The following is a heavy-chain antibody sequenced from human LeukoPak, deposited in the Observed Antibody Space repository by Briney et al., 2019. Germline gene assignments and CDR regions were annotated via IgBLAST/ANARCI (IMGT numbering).Heavy chain of an antibody. CDR2: IYTSGST. CDR3: ARAPQYYVWGSSLEGMDV. D-gene: IGHD3-16*01. J-gene: IGHJ6*02. Sequence: SETLSLTCTVSGGSISSYYWSCIRQPAGKGLGWIGRIYTSGSTNYNPSLKSPVTISVDTSKNHFSLKLSSVTAADTAVYYCARAPQYYVWGSSLEGMDVWGQGTTVTVSS. V-gene: IGHV4-4*07. CDR1: GGSISSYY.